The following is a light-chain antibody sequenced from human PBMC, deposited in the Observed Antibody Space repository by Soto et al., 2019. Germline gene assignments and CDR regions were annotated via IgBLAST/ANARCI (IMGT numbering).Light chain of an antibody. J-gene: IGKJ4*01. CDR2: DAS. CDR3: QQLNGYLELT. V-gene: IGKV1-9*01. Sequence: DIQLTQSPSFLSASVGDRVTITWRASQGISTYLAWYQQKLGKAPKLLIYDASTLQSRVPSRFSGSRSGTELTLTISSLQTEDFANYYCQQLNGYLELTFGGGTNVDIK. CDR1: QGISTY.